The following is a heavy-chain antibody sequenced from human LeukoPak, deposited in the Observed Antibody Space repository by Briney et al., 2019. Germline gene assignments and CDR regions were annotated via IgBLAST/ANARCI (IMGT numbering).Heavy chain of an antibody. J-gene: IGHJ6*03. D-gene: IGHD3-10*01. CDR1: GYTFTGYY. CDR2: INPNSGGT. V-gene: IGHV1-2*02. Sequence: ASVKVSCKASGYTFTGYYMHWVRQAPGQGLEWMGWINPNSGGTNYAQKFQGRVTMTRDTSISTAYMELSRLRSDDTAVYYCARGTITMVRGVIVRYMDVWGKGTTVTISS. CDR3: ARGTITMVRGVIVRYMDV.